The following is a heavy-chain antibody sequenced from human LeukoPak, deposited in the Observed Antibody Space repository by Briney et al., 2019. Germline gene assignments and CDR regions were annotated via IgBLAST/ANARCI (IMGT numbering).Heavy chain of an antibody. CDR2: IYYSGST. Sequence: SETLSLTCTVSGGSISSSSYYWGWIRQPPGKGLEWIGSIYYSGSTYYNPSLKSRVTISVDTSKNQFSLKLSSVTAADTAVYYCARDGSPLSITMARGVISSWGQGTLVTVSS. J-gene: IGHJ5*02. D-gene: IGHD3-10*01. CDR3: ARDGSPLSITMARGVISS. V-gene: IGHV4-39*07. CDR1: GGSISSSSYY.